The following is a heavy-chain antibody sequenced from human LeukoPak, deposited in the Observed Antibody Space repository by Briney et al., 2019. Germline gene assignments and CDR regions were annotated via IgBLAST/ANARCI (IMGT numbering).Heavy chain of an antibody. CDR1: GFTFSSYG. D-gene: IGHD1-26*01. J-gene: IGHJ5*02. Sequence: GGSLRLSCAASGFTFSSYGMSWVRQTPGKGLDWVSSISGSGGSTYYADSVKGRFTISRDNSKNTLYLQMNSLRAEDTAVYYCAKDGLGGATTGYWFDPWGQGTLVTVSS. V-gene: IGHV3-23*01. CDR3: AKDGLGGATTGYWFDP. CDR2: ISGSGGST.